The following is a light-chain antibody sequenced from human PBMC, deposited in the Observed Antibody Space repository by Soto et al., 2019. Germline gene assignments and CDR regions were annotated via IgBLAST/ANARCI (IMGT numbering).Light chain of an antibody. CDR1: QSVSSSY. Sequence: EIVLTQSPDTLSLSPGERATLSCRASQSVSSSYLAWYQQKPGQAPRLLIYGASSRATVIPDRFSGSGSGTDFTLTISRLEPEDFAVYYCQQYGSSPSWTFGQGTKVEIK. J-gene: IGKJ1*01. V-gene: IGKV3-20*01. CDR2: GAS. CDR3: QQYGSSPSWT.